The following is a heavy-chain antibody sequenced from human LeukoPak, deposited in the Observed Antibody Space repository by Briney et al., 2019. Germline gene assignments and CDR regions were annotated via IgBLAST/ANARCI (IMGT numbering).Heavy chain of an antibody. J-gene: IGHJ4*02. D-gene: IGHD6-19*01. V-gene: IGHV3-30*03. Sequence: GGSLRLSCAASRFTFSSYGMHWVRQAPGKGLEWVAVISYDGSNKYYADSVKGRFTISRDNSKNTLYLQMNSLRAEDTAVYYCVGLGIAVAGTWVTRGGLMDYWGQGTLVTVSS. CDR2: ISYDGSNK. CDR3: VGLGIAVAGTWVTRGGLMDY. CDR1: RFTFSSYG.